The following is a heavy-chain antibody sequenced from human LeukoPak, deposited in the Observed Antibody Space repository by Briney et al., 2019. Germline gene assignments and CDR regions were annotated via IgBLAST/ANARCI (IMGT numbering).Heavy chain of an antibody. CDR1: GYDFTFYW. Sequence: GESLKISCKGSGYDFTFYWVAWVRQMPGKGLEWMGIIYPGDSDTRYSPSFQGQVTISADKSISTAYLQWSSLKASDTAMYYCARVSVPYSNYPARYYYYYYMDVWGKGTTVTVSS. CDR2: IYPGDSDT. J-gene: IGHJ6*03. CDR3: ARVSVPYSNYPARYYYYYYMDV. V-gene: IGHV5-51*01. D-gene: IGHD4-11*01.